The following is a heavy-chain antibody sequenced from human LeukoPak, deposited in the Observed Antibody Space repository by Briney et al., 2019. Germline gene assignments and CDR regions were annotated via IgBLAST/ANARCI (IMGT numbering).Heavy chain of an antibody. D-gene: IGHD3-22*01. Sequence: ASVKVSCTASGYTFTSYAMHWVRQAPGQRLEWMGWINAGNGNTKYSQKFQGRVTITRDTSASTAYMELSSLRSEDTAVYYCAREAQPTYYYDSSGRIPLYWGQGTLVTVSS. CDR2: INAGNGNT. V-gene: IGHV1-3*01. J-gene: IGHJ4*02. CDR3: AREAQPTYYYDSSGRIPLY. CDR1: GYTFTSYA.